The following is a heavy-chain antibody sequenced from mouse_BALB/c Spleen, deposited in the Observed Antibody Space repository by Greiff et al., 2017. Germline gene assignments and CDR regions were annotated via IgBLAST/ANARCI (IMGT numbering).Heavy chain of an antibody. Sequence: VQLKESGAELVRPGALVKLSCKASGFNINDYYMHWVKQRPEQGLEWIGWIDPENGNTIYDPKFQGKASITADTSSNTAYLQLSSLTSEDTAVYYCARGPSTVVAWDFDVWGAGTTVTVSS. D-gene: IGHD1-1*01. CDR1: GFNINDYY. CDR2: IDPENGNT. CDR3: ARGPSTVVAWDFDV. J-gene: IGHJ1*01. V-gene: IGHV14-1*02.